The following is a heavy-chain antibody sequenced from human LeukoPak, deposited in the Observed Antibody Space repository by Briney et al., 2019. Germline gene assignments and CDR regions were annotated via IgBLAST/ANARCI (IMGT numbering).Heavy chain of an antibody. D-gene: IGHD3-3*01. CDR2: IYYSGST. CDR1: GVSISSSDYY. V-gene: IGHV4-39*01. J-gene: IGHJ4*02. Sequence: SETLSLTCTVSGVSISSSDYYWGWIRQPPGKGLEWIGSIYYSGSTYYNPSLKSRVTISVDTYKNQFSLKLTSVTAADTAVYFWASPTIFVVLIHDYWGQGTLVTVSS. CDR3: ASPTIFVVLIHDY.